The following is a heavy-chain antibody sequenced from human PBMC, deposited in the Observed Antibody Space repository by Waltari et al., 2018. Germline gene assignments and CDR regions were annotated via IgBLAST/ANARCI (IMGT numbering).Heavy chain of an antibody. Sequence: QVQLQESGPGLVKPSQTLSLTCTVSGGSISSGGYYWSWVRQHPGKGMEWIGYIYYSGRTSYNPSLYGRVTISLDTSKNQFSLKLSSVPAADTALYYCARGLYNNYGDQNWYFDLWGRGTLVTVSS. J-gene: IGHJ2*01. CDR1: GGSISSGGYY. CDR2: IYYSGRT. D-gene: IGHD4-17*01. CDR3: ARGLYNNYGDQNWYFDL. V-gene: IGHV4-31*03.